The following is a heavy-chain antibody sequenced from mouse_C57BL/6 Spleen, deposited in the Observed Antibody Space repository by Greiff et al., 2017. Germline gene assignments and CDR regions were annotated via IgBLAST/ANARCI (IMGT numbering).Heavy chain of an antibody. Sequence: QVQLQQSGAELARPGASVKMSCKASGYTFTSYTMHWVKQRPGQGLEWIGYINPSSGYTKYNQKFKDKATLTADKSSSTAYMQLSSMASEDSAVYYCARNYGNPYYAMDYWGQGTSVTVSS. D-gene: IGHD2-1*01. CDR2: INPSSGYT. V-gene: IGHV1-4*01. CDR1: GYTFTSYT. J-gene: IGHJ4*01. CDR3: ARNYGNPYYAMDY.